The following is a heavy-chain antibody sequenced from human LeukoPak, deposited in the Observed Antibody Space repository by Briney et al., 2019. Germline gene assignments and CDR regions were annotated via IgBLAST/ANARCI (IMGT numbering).Heavy chain of an antibody. CDR1: GFTFRSYG. Sequence: GGSLRLSCAASGFTFRSYGMHWVRQAPGKGLEWVALISYDGSNKYYADSVKGRFTISRDNSKNTLFLQMNSLRAEDTAVYYCAKEFSITSDYYFDYWGQGTLVTVSS. CDR2: ISYDGSNK. J-gene: IGHJ4*02. V-gene: IGHV3-30*18. D-gene: IGHD3-10*01. CDR3: AKEFSITSDYYFDY.